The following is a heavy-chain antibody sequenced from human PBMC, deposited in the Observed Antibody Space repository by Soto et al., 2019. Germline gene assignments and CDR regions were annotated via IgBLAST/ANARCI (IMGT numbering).Heavy chain of an antibody. J-gene: IGHJ6*02. CDR3: ARCGLDYGMDV. CDR1: GVSISSYY. CDR2: FYPTGKT. V-gene: IGHV4-4*07. D-gene: IGHD3-16*01. Sequence: PXETLALTCTVSGVSISSYYWCWTRQPAGKGLEWIGRFYPTGKTNYNPSLQSRLTMSADTSRNQFSLNLTSVTAADTAVYYCARCGLDYGMDVWGQGTTVTVSS.